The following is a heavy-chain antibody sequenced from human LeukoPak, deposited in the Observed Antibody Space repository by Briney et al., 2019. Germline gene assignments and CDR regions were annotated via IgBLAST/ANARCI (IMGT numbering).Heavy chain of an antibody. V-gene: IGHV1-46*01. Sequence: ASVKVSCKASGYTFTSYYMHWVRQAPGQGLEWMGIINPSGGSTSYAQKFQGRVTMTRDTSTSTVYMELRSLRSDDTAVYYCAREGGYGLFDYWGQGTLVTVSS. CDR2: INPSGGST. CDR3: AREGGYGLFDY. CDR1: GYTFTSYY. D-gene: IGHD5-18*01. J-gene: IGHJ4*02.